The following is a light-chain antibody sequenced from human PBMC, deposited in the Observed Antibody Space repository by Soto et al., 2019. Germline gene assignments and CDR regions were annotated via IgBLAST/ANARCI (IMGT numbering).Light chain of an antibody. CDR1: ISNIGNNF. V-gene: IGLV1-47*01. CDR2: RND. Sequence: QSVLTQPPSASGTPGQRVIISCSGSISNIGNNFVYWYQQFPGTAPKVLIYRNDNRPSGVSDRFSGSKSGTSGSLAISGLRSEDEADYYCAAWDDSLSGWVFGGGTQLTVL. J-gene: IGLJ3*02. CDR3: AAWDDSLSGWV.